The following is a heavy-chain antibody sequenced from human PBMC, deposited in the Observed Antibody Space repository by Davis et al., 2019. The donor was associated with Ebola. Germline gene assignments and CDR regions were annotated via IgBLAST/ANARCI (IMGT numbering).Heavy chain of an antibody. J-gene: IGHJ4*02. CDR3: ARDEAPHEVRGSSGYPIDY. Sequence: GESLKISCAASGFTFSSYWMHWVRQAPGKGLEWVAVIWYDGSNKYYADSVKGRFTISRDNAKNTLYLQMNSLRAEDTAVYYCARDEAPHEVRGSSGYPIDYWGQGTLVTVSS. CDR1: GFTFSSYW. V-gene: IGHV3-33*08. CDR2: IWYDGSNK. D-gene: IGHD3-22*01.